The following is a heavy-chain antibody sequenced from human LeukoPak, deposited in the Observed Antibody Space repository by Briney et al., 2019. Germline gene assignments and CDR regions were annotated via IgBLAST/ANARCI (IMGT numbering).Heavy chain of an antibody. D-gene: IGHD6-13*01. CDR1: GFTFSNYA. CDR2: ISGSGDNT. Sequence: GGSLRLSCAASGFTFSNYAMSWVRQAPGKGLEWVSAISGSGDNTYFADSVKGRFTISRDNSKNTLYLQMNSLRAEDTAVYYCAKGRLIKSYSGSWYPFDYWGQGTLVTVSS. V-gene: IGHV3-23*01. CDR3: AKGRLIKSYSGSWYPFDY. J-gene: IGHJ4*02.